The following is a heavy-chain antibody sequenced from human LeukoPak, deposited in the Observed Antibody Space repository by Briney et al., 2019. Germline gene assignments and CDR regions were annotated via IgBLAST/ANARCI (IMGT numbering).Heavy chain of an antibody. Sequence: PSETLSLTCAVYGGSFSGYYWSWIRQPPGKGLEWIGEINHSGSTNYNPSLKSRVTISVDTSKNQFSLRLNSVTAADTAVYYCVRDGIIVGATGAFDIWGQGTMVTVSS. CDR1: GGSFSGYY. CDR2: INHSGST. D-gene: IGHD1-26*01. J-gene: IGHJ3*02. CDR3: VRDGIIVGATGAFDI. V-gene: IGHV4-34*01.